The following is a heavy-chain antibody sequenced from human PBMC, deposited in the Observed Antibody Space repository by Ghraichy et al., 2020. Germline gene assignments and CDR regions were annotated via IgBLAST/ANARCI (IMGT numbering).Heavy chain of an antibody. CDR3: TTDPSDFWSGPNWFDP. Sequence: ETLSLTCAASGFTFSNAWMSWVRQAPGKGLEWVGRIKSKTDGGTTDYAAPVKGRFTISRDDSKNTLYLQMNSLKTEDTAVYYCTTDPSDFWSGPNWFDPWGQGTLVTVSS. CDR2: IKSKTDGGTT. D-gene: IGHD3-3*01. CDR1: GFTFSNAW. V-gene: IGHV3-15*01. J-gene: IGHJ5*02.